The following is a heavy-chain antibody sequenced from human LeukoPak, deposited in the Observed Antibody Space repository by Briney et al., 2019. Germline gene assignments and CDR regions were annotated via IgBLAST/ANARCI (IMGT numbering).Heavy chain of an antibody. CDR3: ATFGAMSLDY. CDR1: GFTFSSYS. V-gene: IGHV3-21*04. J-gene: IGHJ4*02. Sequence: GGSLRLSCAASGFTFSSYSMNWVRQAPGKGLEWVSSISSSSSYIYYADSLKGRFTISRDNAKNSLYLQMNSLRAEDTALYYCATFGAMSLDYWGQGTLVTVSS. CDR2: ISSSSSYI. D-gene: IGHD3-10*01.